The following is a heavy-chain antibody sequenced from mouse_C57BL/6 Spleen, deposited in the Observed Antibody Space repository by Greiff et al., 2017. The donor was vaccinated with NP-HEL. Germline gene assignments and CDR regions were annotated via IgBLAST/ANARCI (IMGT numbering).Heavy chain of an antibody. J-gene: IGHJ2*01. CDR3: ARRRYDGGFDY. D-gene: IGHD2-14*01. CDR2: INPSTGGT. V-gene: IGHV1-42*01. Sequence: EVKLQESGPELVKPGASVKISCKASGYSFTGYYMNWVKQSPEKSLEWIGEINPSTGGTTYNQKFKAKATLTVDKSSSTAYMQLKSLTSEDSAVYYCARRRYDGGFDYWGQGTTLTVSS. CDR1: GYSFTGYY.